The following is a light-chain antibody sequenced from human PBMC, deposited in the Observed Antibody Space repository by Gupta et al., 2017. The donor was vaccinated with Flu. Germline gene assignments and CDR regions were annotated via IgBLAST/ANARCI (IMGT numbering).Light chain of an antibody. CDR3: QNDDSAPRT. V-gene: IGKV1-27*01. J-gene: IGKJ1*01. CDR2: SAS. CDR1: QGISDY. Sequence: IQLTQSPLSLSASVGDRVTITCRASQGISDYLAWYQQKPGKVPELLIYSASALQSGVPSRFSGSGSGTDFTLTISSLQPEDVATYYCQNDDSAPRTFGQGTKVEIK.